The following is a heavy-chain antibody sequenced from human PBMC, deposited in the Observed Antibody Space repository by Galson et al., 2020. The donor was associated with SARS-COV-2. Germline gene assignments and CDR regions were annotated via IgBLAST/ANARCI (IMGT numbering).Heavy chain of an antibody. V-gene: IGHV3-66*01. CDR2: IYRGGST. Sequence: GGSLRLSCAASGLTVSSNHMSWVRQAPGKMLEWVSVIYRGGSTYYADSVKDRFIVSRDSSKNTVYLQMNSLRAEDTTAYYCARDRAGDGLSAFEIWGQGTMVTVSS. D-gene: IGHD3-10*01. CDR1: GLTVSSNH. J-gene: IGHJ3*02. CDR3: ARDRAGDGLSAFEI.